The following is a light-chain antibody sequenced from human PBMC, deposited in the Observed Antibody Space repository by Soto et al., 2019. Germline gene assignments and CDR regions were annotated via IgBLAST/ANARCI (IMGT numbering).Light chain of an antibody. CDR1: QSITYQ. CDR3: QQTSSTPPT. V-gene: IGKV1-39*01. CDR2: GTF. J-gene: IGKJ3*01. Sequence: DIQMTQSPSSLSESVGDRVTITCRASQSITYQLNWYQQKPGKVPKLLIYGTFSLQSGVPSRFTGSRSGRDFALTISSQQPEDFATYYCQQTSSTPPTFGPGTTVDFK.